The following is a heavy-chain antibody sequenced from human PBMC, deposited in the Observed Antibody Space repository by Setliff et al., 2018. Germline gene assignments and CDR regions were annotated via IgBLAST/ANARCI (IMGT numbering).Heavy chain of an antibody. CDR3: ARTSIATRWSDY. V-gene: IGHV1-2*06. CDR2: INPNSGGT. J-gene: IGHJ4*02. D-gene: IGHD6-6*01. CDR1: GYTFTGYY. Sequence: ASVKVSCKASGYTFTGYYMHWVRQAPGQGLEWMGRINPNSGGTNYAQKFQGRVTMTRDTSISTAYMELSRLRSDDTAVYYCARTSIATRWSDYWGQGTLVTVS.